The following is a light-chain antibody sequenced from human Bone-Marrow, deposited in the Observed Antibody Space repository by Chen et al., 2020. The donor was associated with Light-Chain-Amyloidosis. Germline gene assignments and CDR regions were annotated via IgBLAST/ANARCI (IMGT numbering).Light chain of an antibody. Sequence: NFMLTQPHSVSESPGKTVIISCTRSSGSIATNYVQWYQQRPGSSPTTVIYEDDQRSSGVPDRFSGSIDRSSNSASLTISGLKTEDEADYYCQAYQGSSQGVFGGGTKLTVL. J-gene: IGLJ3*02. CDR1: SGSIATNY. CDR3: QAYQGSSQGV. V-gene: IGLV6-57*01. CDR2: EDD.